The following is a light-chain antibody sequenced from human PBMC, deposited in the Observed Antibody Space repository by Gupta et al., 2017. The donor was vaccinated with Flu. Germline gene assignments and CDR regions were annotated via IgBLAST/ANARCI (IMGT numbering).Light chain of an antibody. CDR2: EKN. V-gene: IGLV2-23*01. J-gene: IGLJ2*01. CDR1: YTNVGGYDL. Sequence: HSALTQPASVSGSLGQSITISCTGDYTNVGGYDLVSWYQQFPGKAPTVIIYEKNRRPAEIASRFFASRSDIRASLTISGRQQEDEAYYYGASDAGSETWVFGGGTKVTVL. CDR3: ASDAGSETWV.